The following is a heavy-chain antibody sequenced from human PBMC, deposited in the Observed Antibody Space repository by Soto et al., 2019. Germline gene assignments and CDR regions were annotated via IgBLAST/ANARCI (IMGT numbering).Heavy chain of an antibody. CDR3: ARLLWSGYYSDYYGMDV. D-gene: IGHD3-3*01. CDR1: GGSISSSSYY. CDR2: IYYSGST. Sequence: ETLSLTCTVSGGSISSSSYYWGWIRQPPGKGLEWIGSIYYSGSTYYNPSLKSRVTISVDTSKNQLSLKLSSVTAADTAVYYCARLLWSGYYSDYYGMDVWGQGTTVTVSS. V-gene: IGHV4-39*01. J-gene: IGHJ6*02.